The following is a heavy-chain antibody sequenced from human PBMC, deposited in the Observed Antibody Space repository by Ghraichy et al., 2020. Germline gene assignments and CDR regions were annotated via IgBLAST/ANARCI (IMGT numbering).Heavy chain of an antibody. CDR1: GGSISSGGYY. Sequence: SQTLSLTCTVSGGSISSGGYYWSWIRQHPGKGLEWIGYIYYSGSTYYNPSLKSRVTISVDTSKNQFSLKLSSVTAADTAVYYCARVYCGGDCYRGLSRGFDYWGQGTLVTVSS. CDR3: ARVYCGGDCYRGLSRGFDY. D-gene: IGHD2-21*02. CDR2: IYYSGST. V-gene: IGHV4-31*03. J-gene: IGHJ4*02.